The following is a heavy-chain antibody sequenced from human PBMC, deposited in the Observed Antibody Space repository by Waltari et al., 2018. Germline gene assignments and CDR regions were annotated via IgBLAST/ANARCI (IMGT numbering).Heavy chain of an antibody. CDR1: GFTFSSYA. CDR2: ISGSGGST. CDR3: AIKNDYGDYEGYY. V-gene: IGHV3-23*01. J-gene: IGHJ4*02. D-gene: IGHD4-17*01. Sequence: EVQLLESGGGWVQPGGSLRLSCAASGFTFSSYAMSRVRQAPGKGLEWVSAISGSGGSTYYADSVKGRFTISRDNSKNTLYLQMNSLRAEDTAVYYCAIKNDYGDYEGYYWGQGTLVTVSS.